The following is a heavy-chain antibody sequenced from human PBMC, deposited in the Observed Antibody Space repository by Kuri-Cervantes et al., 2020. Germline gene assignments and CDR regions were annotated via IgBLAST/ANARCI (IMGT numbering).Heavy chain of an antibody. V-gene: IGHV1-18*01. CDR3: AREGYSGYDYTGALDY. Sequence: VKVSCKASGYTFTSYGISWVRQAPGQGLEWMGWISAYNGNTNYAQKLQGRVTMTTDTSTSTAYMELRSLGSDDTAVYYCAREGYSGYDYTGALDYWGQGTLVTVSS. CDR2: ISAYNGNT. D-gene: IGHD5-12*01. CDR1: GYTFTSYG. J-gene: IGHJ4*02.